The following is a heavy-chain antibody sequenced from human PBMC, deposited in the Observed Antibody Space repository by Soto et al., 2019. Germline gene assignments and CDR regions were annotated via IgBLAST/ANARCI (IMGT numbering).Heavy chain of an antibody. CDR3: ARVTDYYIDY. J-gene: IGHJ4*02. V-gene: IGHV3-23*01. CDR2: VGHTGSYT. Sequence: GGSLRLSCAGSGFTFSSYGIRWVRQAPGKGLEWVSSVGHTGSYTNYADSVKGRFTISRDNSKNTLYPQMNRLRAEDTAVYYCARVTDYYIDYWGQGILVTVSS. CDR1: GFTFSSYG.